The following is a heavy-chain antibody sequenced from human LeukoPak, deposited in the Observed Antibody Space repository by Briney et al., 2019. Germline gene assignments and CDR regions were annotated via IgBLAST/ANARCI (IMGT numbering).Heavy chain of an antibody. CDR1: GFTFSSYW. CDR3: AKDHRKTYPITIFGVASYYFDY. J-gene: IGHJ4*02. D-gene: IGHD3-3*01. V-gene: IGHV3-7*01. Sequence: GGSLRLSCEASGFTFSSYWMSWVRQAPGKGLEWVANIKTDGSEKYYADSVKGRFTISRDNSKNTLYLQMNSLRAEDTAVYYCAKDHRKTYPITIFGVASYYFDYWGQGTLVTVSS. CDR2: IKTDGSEK.